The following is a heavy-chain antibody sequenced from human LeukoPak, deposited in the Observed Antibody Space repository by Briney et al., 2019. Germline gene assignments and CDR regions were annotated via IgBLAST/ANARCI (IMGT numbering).Heavy chain of an antibody. CDR1: GFTFSSYG. CDR2: IRYDGSNK. V-gene: IGHV3-30*02. CDR3: AREFYDSSGYYLDY. J-gene: IGHJ4*02. D-gene: IGHD3-22*01. Sequence: GGSLRLSCAASGFTFSSYGVHWVRQAPGKGLEWVAFIRYDGSNKYYADSVKGRFTISRDNSKNTLYLQMNSLRAEDTAVYYCAREFYDSSGYYLDYWGQGTLVTVSS.